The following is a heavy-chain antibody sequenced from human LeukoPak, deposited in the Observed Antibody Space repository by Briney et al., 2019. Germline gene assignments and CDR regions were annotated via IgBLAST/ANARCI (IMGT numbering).Heavy chain of an antibody. J-gene: IGHJ4*02. D-gene: IGHD3-22*01. V-gene: IGHV4-39*07. Sequence: RSSETLSLTCNVSGDSISSSNYYWGWIRQPPGKGLDWIGSILYTGSTYINPSLKSRLTILVDTSKNQFSLELSSVTAADTAVYYCGRSRGSGYYRALDYWGQGTLVTVSS. CDR1: GDSISSSNYY. CDR3: GRSRGSGYYRALDY. CDR2: ILYTGST.